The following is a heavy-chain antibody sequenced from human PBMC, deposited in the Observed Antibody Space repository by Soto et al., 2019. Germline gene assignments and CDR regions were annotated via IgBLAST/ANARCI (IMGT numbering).Heavy chain of an antibody. D-gene: IGHD3-16*01. CDR2: MYYSGAT. CDR1: GGSISSNSYY. Sequence: QLQLQESGPGLVKRSETLSLACTVSGGSISSNSYYWDWIRQPPGKGLEWIGSMYYSGATYHNPSLQSRVTISVDTSKNQFSLHLSSVTAADTAVYYCARHAAYDSVWGKSDGSDYWGQGTLVTVSS. V-gene: IGHV4-39*01. CDR3: ARHAAYDSVWGKSDGSDY. J-gene: IGHJ4*02.